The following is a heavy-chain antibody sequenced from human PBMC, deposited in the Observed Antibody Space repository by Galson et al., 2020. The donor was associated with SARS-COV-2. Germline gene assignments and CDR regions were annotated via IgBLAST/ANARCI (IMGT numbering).Heavy chain of an antibody. CDR3: ARESYSSGWYGGVDYYYGMDV. Sequence: GESLKISCAASGFTFSSYSMNWVRQAPGKGLEWVSSISSSSSYIYYADSVKGRFTISRDNAKNSLYLQMNSLRAEDTAVYYCARESYSSGWYGGVDYYYGMDVWGQGTTVTVSS. CDR2: ISSSSSYI. CDR1: GFTFSSYS. J-gene: IGHJ6*02. V-gene: IGHV3-21*01. D-gene: IGHD6-19*01.